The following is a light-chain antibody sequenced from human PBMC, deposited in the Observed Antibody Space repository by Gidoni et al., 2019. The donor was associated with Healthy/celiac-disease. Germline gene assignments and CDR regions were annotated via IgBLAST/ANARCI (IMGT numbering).Light chain of an antibody. Sequence: DIQMTQSPSTLSASVGDRVTITCRASQSISSWLAWYQQKPGKAPKLLIYKASSLESGVPSRFSGSGSGTEFTLTISSLQPDDFANYYCQQYNSYPWTFGKGTKVEIK. CDR1: QSISSW. CDR3: QQYNSYPWT. J-gene: IGKJ1*01. CDR2: KAS. V-gene: IGKV1-5*03.